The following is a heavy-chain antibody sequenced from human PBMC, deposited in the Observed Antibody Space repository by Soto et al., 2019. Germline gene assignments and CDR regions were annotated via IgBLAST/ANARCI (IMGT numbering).Heavy chain of an antibody. CDR2: IFQSGST. CDR3: ARGGGYYYNTGGYYADY. J-gene: IGHJ4*02. Sequence: SETLSLTCTVSGYSISTDYYWGWIRQPPGKGLEWIGSIFQSGSTYYNPPLKSRVTISVDTSKNQFSLKLRSVTAADTAVYYCARGGGYYYNTGGYYADYWGQGTLVTVSS. V-gene: IGHV4-38-2*02. CDR1: GYSISTDYY. D-gene: IGHD3-22*01.